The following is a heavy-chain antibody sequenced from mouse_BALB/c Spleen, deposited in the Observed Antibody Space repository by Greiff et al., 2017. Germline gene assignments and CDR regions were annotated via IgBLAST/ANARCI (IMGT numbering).Heavy chain of an antibody. V-gene: IGHV1-54*01. CDR3: ARDYYGSSPWFAY. Sequence: VQLKESGAELVRPGTSVKVSCKASGYAFTNYLIEWVKQRPGQGLEWIGVINPGSGGTNYNEKFKGKATLTADKSSSTAYMQLSSLTSDDSAVYFCARDYYGSSPWFAYWGQGTLVTVSA. J-gene: IGHJ3*01. CDR2: INPGSGGT. D-gene: IGHD1-1*01. CDR1: GYAFTNYL.